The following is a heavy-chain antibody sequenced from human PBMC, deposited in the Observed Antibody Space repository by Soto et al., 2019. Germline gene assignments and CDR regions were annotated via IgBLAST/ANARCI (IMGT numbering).Heavy chain of an antibody. CDR3: ARRYAGNFDY. CDR1: GGSISSYY. D-gene: IGHD2-8*01. V-gene: IGHV4-59*01. Sequence: PSETLSLTCTGSGGSISSYYWSWIRQPPGKGLEWIGYIYYSGSTNYNPSLKSRVTISVDTSKNQFSLKPSSVTAADTAVYYCARRYAGNFDYWGQGTLVTVS. CDR2: IYYSGST. J-gene: IGHJ4*02.